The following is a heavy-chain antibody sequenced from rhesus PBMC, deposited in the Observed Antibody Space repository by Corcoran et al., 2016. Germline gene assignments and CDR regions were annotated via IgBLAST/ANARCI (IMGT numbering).Heavy chain of an antibody. CDR3: VRRSFYFDY. CDR1: GFTFSDYY. Sequence: EVQLVESGGGLAKPGGSLRLSCAASGFTFSDYYVNWVRQAPGKGLEWVSRMKTGGSNTRYADAVKCRSTVSRENAKKTLYFQMNSLPTDDTSGYYCVRRSFYFDYWGQGVLCTVAS. J-gene: IGHJ4*01. CDR2: MKTGGSNT. D-gene: IGHD2-39*01. V-gene: IGHV3-178*01.